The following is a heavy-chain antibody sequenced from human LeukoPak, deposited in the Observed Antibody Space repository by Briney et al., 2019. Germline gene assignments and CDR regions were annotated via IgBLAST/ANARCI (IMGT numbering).Heavy chain of an antibody. CDR1: GYTFTSD. CDR3: ARGAVSRDCSGGSCYHFDI. J-gene: IGHJ3*02. D-gene: IGHD2-15*01. CDR2: MNPSSGNT. V-gene: IGHV1-8*01. Sequence: EASVKVSCKASGYTFTSDINWVRQATGQGLGWMGWMNPSSGNTDYAPKFQGRVTMTRDISIRTAYMELSSLRSEDTAVYYCARGAVSRDCSGGSCYHFDIWGQGTMVTVSS.